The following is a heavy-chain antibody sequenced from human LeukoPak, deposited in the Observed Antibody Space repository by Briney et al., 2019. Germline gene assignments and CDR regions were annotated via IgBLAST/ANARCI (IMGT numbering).Heavy chain of an antibody. J-gene: IGHJ4*02. CDR2: IKQDGSEK. CDR3: ASDMGYSPGGYFDY. Sequence: GGSLRLSCAASGFAFSSNWMSWVRQAPGKGLEWVANIKQDGSEKYYVDSVKGRFTISRDNAKNSLYLQMNSLRAEDTAVYYCASDMGYSPGGYFDYWGQGTLVTVSS. V-gene: IGHV3-7*04. D-gene: IGHD5-18*01. CDR1: GFAFSSNW.